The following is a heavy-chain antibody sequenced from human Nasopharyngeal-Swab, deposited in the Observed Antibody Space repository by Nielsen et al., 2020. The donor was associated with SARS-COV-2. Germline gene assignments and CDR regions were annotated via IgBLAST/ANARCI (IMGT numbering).Heavy chain of an antibody. Sequence: GGSLRLSGAASGFTFSDYYMSWIRQAPGKGLEYVSYISGGGGTINYADSVKGRFTISRDNAENSLYLHMNSLRAEDTALYYCARGTALNFWGQGTLVTVSS. V-gene: IGHV3-11*04. J-gene: IGHJ4*02. CDR1: GFTFSDYY. CDR2: ISGGGGTI. D-gene: IGHD5-18*01. CDR3: ARGTALNF.